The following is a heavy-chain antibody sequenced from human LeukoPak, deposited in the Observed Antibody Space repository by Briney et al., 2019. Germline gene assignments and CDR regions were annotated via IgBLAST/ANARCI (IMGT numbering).Heavy chain of an antibody. CDR2: ISSSSSYT. CDR1: GFTFSDYY. Sequence: GGSLRLSCAASGFTFSDYYMSWIRQAPGKGLGWVSYISSSSSYTNYADSVKGRFTISRDNAKNSLYLQMNSLRAEDTAVYYCARQQYCSGGSCYSGAFDIWGQGTMVTVSS. CDR3: ARQQYCSGGSCYSGAFDI. V-gene: IGHV3-11*06. D-gene: IGHD2-15*01. J-gene: IGHJ3*02.